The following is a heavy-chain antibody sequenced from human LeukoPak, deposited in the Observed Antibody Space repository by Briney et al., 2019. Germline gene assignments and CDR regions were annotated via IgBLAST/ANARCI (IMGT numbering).Heavy chain of an antibody. CDR1: GYTFTGYY. V-gene: IGHV1-2*02. CDR3: ARDVKMPTPSGGY. D-gene: IGHD5-24*01. CDR2: INPNHGGT. J-gene: IGHJ4*02. Sequence: GASVKVSCKASGYTFTGYYMHWVRQAPGQGLEWMGWINPNHGGTNKAQKFQGRVTMTRDTSITTAYMELIRLTSDDTAVYYIARDVKMPTPSGGYWGQGTLVTVSS.